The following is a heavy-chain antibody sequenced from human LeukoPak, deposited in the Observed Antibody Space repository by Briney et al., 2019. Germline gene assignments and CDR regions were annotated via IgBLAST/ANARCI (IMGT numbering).Heavy chain of an antibody. V-gene: IGHV4-39*07. Sequence: SETLSLTCTVSGGSISSSSYYWGWIRQPPGKGLEWIGSIYYSGSTYYNPSLKSRVTISVDTSKNQFSLKLSSVTAADTAVYYCARDSWYSSPLFEVRTPTHNWGQGTLVTVSS. J-gene: IGHJ4*02. D-gene: IGHD6-19*01. CDR2: IYYSGST. CDR1: GGSISSSSYY. CDR3: ARDSWYSSPLFEVRTPTHN.